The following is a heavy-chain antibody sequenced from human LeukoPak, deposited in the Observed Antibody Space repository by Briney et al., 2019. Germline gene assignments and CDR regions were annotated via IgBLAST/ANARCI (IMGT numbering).Heavy chain of an antibody. CDR2: IYSGGST. V-gene: IGHV3-66*01. Sequence: GGSLRLSCAASGFTFSSYAMSWVRQAPGKGLEWVSVIYSGGSTYYADSVKGRFTISRDNSKNTLYLQMNSLRAEDTAVYCCAGATFDYWGQGTLVTVSS. CDR1: GFTFSSYA. CDR3: AGATFDY. J-gene: IGHJ4*02.